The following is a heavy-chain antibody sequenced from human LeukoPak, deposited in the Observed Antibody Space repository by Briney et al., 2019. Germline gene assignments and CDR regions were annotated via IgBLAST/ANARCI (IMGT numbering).Heavy chain of an antibody. D-gene: IGHD2-2*01. CDR2: IYHGGST. V-gene: IGHV4-38-2*02. CDR1: GYSISSGYY. Sequence: SETLSLTCTVSGYSISSGYYWGWIRQPPGKGLEWIGSIYHGGSTYYNPSLKSRVTISVDTSKIQFSLKLSSVTAADTAVYYCARGRGYCSSTSCYGMDYSMDVWGQGTTVTVSS. J-gene: IGHJ6*02. CDR3: ARGRGYCSSTSCYGMDYSMDV.